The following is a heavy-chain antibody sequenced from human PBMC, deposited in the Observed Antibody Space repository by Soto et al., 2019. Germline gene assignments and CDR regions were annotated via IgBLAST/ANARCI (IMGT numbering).Heavy chain of an antibody. D-gene: IGHD4-17*01. V-gene: IGHV4-34*01. Sequence: QVQLQQWCAGLFKTSETLSLTCAVYVGSFSGYYLSWIRQPPGKGLEWGVEINHSGSTNYIPSLKSRVTISIDTSKNQFSLKLSSVTAADTEVYYCARTSLPDYWGQGTLVTVSS. CDR2: INHSGST. J-gene: IGHJ4*02. CDR3: ARTSLPDY. CDR1: VGSFSGYY.